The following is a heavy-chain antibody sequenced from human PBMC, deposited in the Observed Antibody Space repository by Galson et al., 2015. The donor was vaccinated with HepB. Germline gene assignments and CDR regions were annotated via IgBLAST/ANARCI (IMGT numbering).Heavy chain of an antibody. CDR3: ARGFSNHHDTSGFSLPSFDF. CDR2: ISSNGGSA. CDR1: GFNFRSHA. V-gene: IGHV3-64*01. J-gene: IGHJ4*02. D-gene: IGHD3-22*01. Sequence: SLRLSCAASGFNFRSHAMHWVRQAPGKGLEFVSAISSNGGSAYHAKSVKGRFTISRDNSKKTLYLQMGSLRPEDMAVYYCARGFSNHHDTSGFSLPSFDFWGQGTLVTVSS.